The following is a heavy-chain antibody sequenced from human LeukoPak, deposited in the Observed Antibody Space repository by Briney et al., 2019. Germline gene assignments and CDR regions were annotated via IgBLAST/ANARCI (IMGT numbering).Heavy chain of an antibody. V-gene: IGHV4-39*01. Sequence: WIGXXXXXGSTYYNPSLKSRVTIFVDTSKHQFSLKLSSVTAADTAVYYCARLRGIVVVPAAMNGYYFDYWGQGTLVTVSS. CDR2: XXXXGST. D-gene: IGHD2-2*01. J-gene: IGHJ4*02. CDR3: ARLRGIVVVPAAMNGYYFDY.